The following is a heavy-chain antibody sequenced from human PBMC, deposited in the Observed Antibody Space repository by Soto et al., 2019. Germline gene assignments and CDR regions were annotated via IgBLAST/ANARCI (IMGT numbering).Heavy chain of an antibody. V-gene: IGHV1-2*04. CDR3: ARGSRIAVAGNPFSDY. Sequence: QVQLVQSGAEVKKPGASVKVSCKASGYIFTGYYMHWVRQAPGQGLEWMGWINPNSGDTNYAQKFQGWVTMTRDTSLSTGYMELSRLTFDDPAVYYCARGSRIAVAGNPFSDYWGQGTLVTVSS. CDR1: GYIFTGYY. D-gene: IGHD6-19*01. J-gene: IGHJ4*02. CDR2: INPNSGDT.